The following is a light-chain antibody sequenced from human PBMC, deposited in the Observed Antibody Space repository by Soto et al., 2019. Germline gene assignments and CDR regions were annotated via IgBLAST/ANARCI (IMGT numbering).Light chain of an antibody. Sequence: SVLTQPASVSGSPGQSITIACTGTSSDVGGHNSVSWYQQHPGKAPKILIYEVSDRPSGVSDRFSGSKSGNTASLTISGLQAEDEADYYCSSYTSDITYVFGTGTKVTVL. CDR1: SSDVGGHNS. J-gene: IGLJ1*01. V-gene: IGLV2-14*01. CDR2: EVS. CDR3: SSYTSDITYV.